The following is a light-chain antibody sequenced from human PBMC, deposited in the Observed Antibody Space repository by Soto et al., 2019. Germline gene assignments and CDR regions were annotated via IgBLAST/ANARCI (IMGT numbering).Light chain of an antibody. CDR3: QQLYSYPRS. CDR2: AVS. Sequence: DLQLTQSPSFLSASVGDRVTITCRASQGISSYLAWYPKKPGKDPELLLYAVSTLQSGVPSRFSGSASGSEFNLTISSLQPDYFATYYCQQLYSYPRSFGPGTKVVIK. J-gene: IGKJ3*01. V-gene: IGKV1-9*01. CDR1: QGISSY.